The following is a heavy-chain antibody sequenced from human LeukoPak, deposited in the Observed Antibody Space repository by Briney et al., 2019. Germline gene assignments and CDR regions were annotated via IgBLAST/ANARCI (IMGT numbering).Heavy chain of an antibody. J-gene: IGHJ3*02. V-gene: IGHV4-39*07. CDR3: VRDWEGFNFDI. CDR2: IYYSGST. Sequence: PSETLSLTCTVSGGSISSSSYFWGWIRQPPGKGLEWIANIYYSGSTYYNPSLKSRVTVSVDTSKNQFSLKLSSVTAADTAVYFCVRDWEGFNFDIWGPGTMVTVSS. D-gene: IGHD1-26*01. CDR1: GGSISSSSYF.